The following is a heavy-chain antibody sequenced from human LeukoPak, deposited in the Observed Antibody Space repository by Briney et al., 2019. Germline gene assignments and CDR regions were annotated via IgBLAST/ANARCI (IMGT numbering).Heavy chain of an antibody. CDR2: IHPDGSEK. D-gene: IGHD3-10*02. J-gene: IGHJ6*04. V-gene: IGHV3-7*01. CDR1: GFSFSSYW. Sequence: PGGSLRLSCAASGFSFSSYWMTWVRQAPGKGLKWVANIHPDGSEKYDVDSVKGRFTISRDNAKNSLYLQMNSLRAEDTAVYYCAELGITMIGGVWGKGTTVTISS. CDR3: AELGITMIGGV.